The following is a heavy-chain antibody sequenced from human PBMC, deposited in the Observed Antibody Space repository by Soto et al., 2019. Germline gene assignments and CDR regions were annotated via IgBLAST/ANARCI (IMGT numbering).Heavy chain of an antibody. V-gene: IGHV4-38-2*02. Sequence: PSETLSLTCSVSGFAISRGYYWSWVRQPPGKGLEWIDSIYPSVSSYHNPSLATRLRLSIDTSKNQFTLNLTSVTAADTALYFCAREKVGTTFFDNWGQGIQVTVSS. D-gene: IGHD1-1*01. J-gene: IGHJ4*02. CDR1: GFAISRGYY. CDR2: IYPSVSS. CDR3: AREKVGTTFFDN.